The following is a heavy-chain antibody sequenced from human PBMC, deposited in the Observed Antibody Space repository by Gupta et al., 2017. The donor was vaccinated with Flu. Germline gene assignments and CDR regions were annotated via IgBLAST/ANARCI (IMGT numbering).Heavy chain of an antibody. D-gene: IGHD3-10*02. CDR1: RASITASNC. CDR3: ARGASIGTYFIYVR. Sequence: SRASITASNCCIWVRQTPGKCHDWIGEVYHTGSTNYNPSLESLVTSSMDRSKNHFSLMLSSVTAADTAIYFCARGASIGTYFIYVRWGKGTLVTVSS. J-gene: IGHJ4*02. V-gene: IGHV4-4*01. CDR2: VYHTGST.